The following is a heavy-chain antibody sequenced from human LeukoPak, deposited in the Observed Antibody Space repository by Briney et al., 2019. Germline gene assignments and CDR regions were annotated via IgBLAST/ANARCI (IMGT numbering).Heavy chain of an antibody. J-gene: IGHJ4*02. D-gene: IGHD3-10*01. CDR1: GYTFTSYG. V-gene: IGHV1-18*01. CDR3: ARDGAIWFGELPTYY. Sequence: GASVKVSCKASGYTFTSYGISWVRQAPGQGLEWMGWISACNGNTNYAQKLQGRVTMTTDTSTSTAYMELRSLRSDDTAVYYCARDGAIWFGELPTYYWGQGTLVTVSS. CDR2: ISACNGNT.